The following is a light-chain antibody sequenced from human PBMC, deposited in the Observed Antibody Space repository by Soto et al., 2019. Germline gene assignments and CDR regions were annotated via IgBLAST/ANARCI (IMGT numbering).Light chain of an antibody. CDR2: EGS. Sequence: CALTQPASVSGSPGQSITISCTGTSSDVGSYNLVSWYQQHPGKAPKLMIYEGSKRPSGVSNRFSGSKSGNTASLTISGLQAEDEADYYCCSYAGSSTYVVFGGGTKLTVL. CDR1: SSDVGSYNL. V-gene: IGLV2-23*01. J-gene: IGLJ2*01. CDR3: CSYAGSSTYVV.